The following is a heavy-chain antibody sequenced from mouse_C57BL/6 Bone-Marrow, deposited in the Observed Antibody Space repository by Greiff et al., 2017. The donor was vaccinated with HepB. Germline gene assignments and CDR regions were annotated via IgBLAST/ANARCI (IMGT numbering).Heavy chain of an antibody. CDR3: ARGGTPLHWYFDV. V-gene: IGHV1-20*01. CDR2: INPYNGDT. J-gene: IGHJ1*03. CDR1: GYSFTGYF. Sequence: EVQLQQSGPELVKPGDSVKISCKASGYSFTGYFMNWVMQSHGKSLEWIGRINPYNGDTFYNQKFKGKATLTVDKSSSTAHMELRSLTSEDSAVYYCARGGTPLHWYFDVWGTGTTVTVSS. D-gene: IGHD2-14*01.